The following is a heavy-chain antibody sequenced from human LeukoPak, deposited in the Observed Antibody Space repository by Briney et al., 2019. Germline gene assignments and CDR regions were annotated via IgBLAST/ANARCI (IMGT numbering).Heavy chain of an antibody. J-gene: IGHJ4*02. CDR3: ARDRPGSYYPPTDY. CDR1: GFTFSSYA. D-gene: IGHD3-10*01. V-gene: IGHV3-23*01. CDR2: ISGSGGST. Sequence: GGSLRLSCAASGFTFSSYAMSWVRQAPGKGLEWVSAISGSGGSTYYADSVKGRFTISRDNAKNSLYLQMNSLRAEDTAVYYCARDRPGSYYPPTDYWGQGTLVTVSS.